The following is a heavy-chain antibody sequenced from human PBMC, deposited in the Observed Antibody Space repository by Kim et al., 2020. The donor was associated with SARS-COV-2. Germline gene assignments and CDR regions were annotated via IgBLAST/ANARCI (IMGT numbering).Heavy chain of an antibody. D-gene: IGHD5-12*01. CDR3: ARINSGYDY. V-gene: IGHV1-69*02. CDR2: IIPFLEIV. J-gene: IGHJ4*02. Sequence: SVKVSCKSSGDTFTRYTINWVRQAPGQGLEWMGRIIPFLEIVDYAEKFQGRVTNTADKSTSTVYMELSSLRLEDTALYYCARINSGYDYWGQGSLVTVSS. CDR1: GDTFTRYT.